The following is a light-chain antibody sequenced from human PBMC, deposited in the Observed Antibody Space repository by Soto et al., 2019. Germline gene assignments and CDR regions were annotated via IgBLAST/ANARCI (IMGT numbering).Light chain of an antibody. J-gene: IGKJ1*01. CDR2: GAS. V-gene: IGKV3-20*01. CDR3: QQYGSSGT. Sequence: TQTTATLSVSPGERATLSRRASQSVSNNYLAWYQQKPGQAPRLLIYGASNRATGIPDRFSGSGSGTDFTLTISRLEPEDFAVYYCQQYGSSGTFGQGTKVDIK. CDR1: QSVSNNY.